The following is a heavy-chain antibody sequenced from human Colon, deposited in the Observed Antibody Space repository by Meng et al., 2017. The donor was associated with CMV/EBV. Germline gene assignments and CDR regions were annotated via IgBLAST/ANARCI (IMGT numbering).Heavy chain of an antibody. CDR1: GDSIKNYY. CDR3: ARAGARGVPVDL. D-gene: IGHD3-10*01. CDR2: IHYSGGT. Sequence: VHLPESGPRLVKPSETLSLTCTVSGDSIKNYYWTWLRQPAGKGLEWLGRIHYSGGTDDNPSLKSRVTLSIDTSKNQLSLKIYSVTAADTAVYYCARAGARGVPVDLWGQGTLVTVSS. J-gene: IGHJ4*02. V-gene: IGHV4-4*07.